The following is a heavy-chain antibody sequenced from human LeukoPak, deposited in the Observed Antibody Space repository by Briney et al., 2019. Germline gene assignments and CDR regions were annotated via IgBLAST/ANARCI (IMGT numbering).Heavy chain of an antibody. Sequence: ASVKVSCKASGYTFTSYAMNWVRQAPGQGLEWMGWINTNTGNPTYAQGFTGRFVFSLDTSVSTAYLQISSLKAEDTAVYYCARDIARTRAPPAAASYWGQGTLVTVSS. CDR1: GYTFTSYA. V-gene: IGHV7-4-1*02. D-gene: IGHD6-13*01. CDR3: ARDIARTRAPPAAASY. J-gene: IGHJ4*02. CDR2: INTNTGNP.